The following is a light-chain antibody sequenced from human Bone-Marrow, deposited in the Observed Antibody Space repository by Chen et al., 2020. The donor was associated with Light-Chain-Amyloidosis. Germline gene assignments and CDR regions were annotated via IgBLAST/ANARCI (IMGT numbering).Light chain of an antibody. J-gene: IGLJ3*02. CDR1: NIGSKS. Sequence: SYVLTQPSSVSLAPGQTAPLARGGNNIGSKSVHWYQQTPGQAPLLVVYDDSDRPSGIPERLSGSNSGNTATLTISRVEAGDEADYYCQVWDRSSDRPVFGGGTKLTVL. CDR3: QVWDRSSDRPV. CDR2: DDS. V-gene: IGLV3-21*02.